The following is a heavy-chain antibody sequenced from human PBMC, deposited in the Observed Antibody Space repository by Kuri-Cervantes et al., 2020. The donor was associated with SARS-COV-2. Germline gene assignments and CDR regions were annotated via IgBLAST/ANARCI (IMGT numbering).Heavy chain of an antibody. CDR3: YSAHFFDWAIDY. CDR1: GGSISSSSYY. V-gene: IGHV4-39*01. J-gene: IGHJ4*02. CDR2: IYYSGST. D-gene: IGHD3-9*01. Sequence: SETLSLTCTVSGGSISSSSYYWGWIRQPPGKGLEWIGSIYYSGSTYYNPSLKSRVTISVDTSKNQFSLKLSSVTAADTAVYYCYSAHFFDWAIDYCGQGTLVTVSS.